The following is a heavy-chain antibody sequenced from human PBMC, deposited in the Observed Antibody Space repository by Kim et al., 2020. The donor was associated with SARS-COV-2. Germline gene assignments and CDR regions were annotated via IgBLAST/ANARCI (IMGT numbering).Heavy chain of an antibody. CDR2: ILKDGSDQ. D-gene: IGHD1-1*01. J-gene: IGHJ4*02. CDR3: ARDDDLAGNSLDS. CDR1: EFTFSNYG. V-gene: IGHV3-33*05. Sequence: GGSLRLSCAASEFTFSNYGMHWVRQAPGKGLEWLAVILKDGSDQRYADSVRGRFTISRDNSKNTLYLQMNSLRAEDTAVYFYARDDDLAGNSLDSWGQGTLVTVSS.